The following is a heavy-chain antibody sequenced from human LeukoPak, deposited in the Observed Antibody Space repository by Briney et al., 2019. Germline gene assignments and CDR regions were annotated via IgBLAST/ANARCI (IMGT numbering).Heavy chain of an antibody. D-gene: IGHD4-17*01. J-gene: IGHJ6*03. CDR2: IYYSGST. Sequence: PSETLSLTCTVSGGSISSSSYYWGWIRQPPGKGLEWIGSIYYSGSTNYNPSLKSRVTISVDTSKNQFSLKLSSVTAADTAVYYCARGGHDYGDYTGWPYYYMDVWGKGTTVTISS. V-gene: IGHV4-39*07. CDR3: ARGGHDYGDYTGWPYYYMDV. CDR1: GGSISSSSYY.